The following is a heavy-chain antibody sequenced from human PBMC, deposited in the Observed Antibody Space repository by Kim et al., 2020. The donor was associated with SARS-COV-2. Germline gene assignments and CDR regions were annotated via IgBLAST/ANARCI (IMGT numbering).Heavy chain of an antibody. Sequence: ASVKVSCKVSGYTLTELSMHWVRQAPGKGLEWMGGFDPEDGETIYAQKFQGRVTMTEDTSTDTAYMELSSLRSEDTAVYYCATGINWGSYYYYYYYGMDVWGQGTTVTVSS. J-gene: IGHJ6*02. CDR3: ATGINWGSYYYYYYYGMDV. D-gene: IGHD7-27*01. CDR1: GYTLTELS. V-gene: IGHV1-24*01. CDR2: FDPEDGET.